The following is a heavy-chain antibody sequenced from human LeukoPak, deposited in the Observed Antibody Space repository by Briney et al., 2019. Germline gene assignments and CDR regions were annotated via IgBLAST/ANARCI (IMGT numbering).Heavy chain of an antibody. Sequence: GGSLRLSCAASGFTFSSYAMSWVRQAPGKGLEWVSAISGSGGSTYYADSVKGRFTIPRDNSKNTLYLQMNSLRAEDTAVYYCAKDRGCTNGVCSIAGAFDIWGQGTMVTVSS. V-gene: IGHV3-23*01. CDR1: GFTFSSYA. J-gene: IGHJ3*02. D-gene: IGHD2-8*01. CDR3: AKDRGCTNGVCSIAGAFDI. CDR2: ISGSGGST.